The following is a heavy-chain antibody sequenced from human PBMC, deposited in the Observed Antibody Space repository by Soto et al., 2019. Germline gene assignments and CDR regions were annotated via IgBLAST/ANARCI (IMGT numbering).Heavy chain of an antibody. D-gene: IGHD5-12*01. Sequence: QVQLVQSGAEVKKPGASVKVSCKASGYTFTSYTMHWVRQAPGQSLEWMGWINAGNGNTKYSQKFQGRVTITRDTSARTAYMELHTLSSEDTAVYYCERVEMATTILEYWGQGTLVTVSS. CDR1: GYTFTSYT. CDR2: INAGNGNT. CDR3: ERVEMATTILEY. V-gene: IGHV1-3*01. J-gene: IGHJ4*02.